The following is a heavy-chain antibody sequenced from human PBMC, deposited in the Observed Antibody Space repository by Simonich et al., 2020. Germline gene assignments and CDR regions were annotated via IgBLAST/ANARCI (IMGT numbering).Heavy chain of an antibody. Sequence: EVQLVESGGGLVQPGGSLRLSCAASGFTFSSYWMSWVRQAPGKGLEWVANIKQDGSEKYYVDSVKGRFTISRDNAKNSLYLKMNSLRDEDTAVYYCARDGLGTAYYYYMDVWGKGTTVTVSS. CDR1: GFTFSSYW. D-gene: IGHD7-27*01. J-gene: IGHJ6*03. CDR3: ARDGLGTAYYYYMDV. V-gene: IGHV3-7*01. CDR2: IKQDGSEK.